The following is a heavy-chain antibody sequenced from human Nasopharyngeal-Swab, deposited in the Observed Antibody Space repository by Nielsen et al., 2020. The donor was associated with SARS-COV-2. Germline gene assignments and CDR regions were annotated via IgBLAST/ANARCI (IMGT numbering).Heavy chain of an antibody. V-gene: IGHV4-4*02. Sequence: WVRQPPGKGLEWIGEIYHSGSTNYNPSLKSRVTISVDKSKNQFSLKLSSVTAADTAVYYCARVRGIAAAGIIHYFDYWGQGTLVTVSS. CDR3: ARVRGIAAAGIIHYFDY. CDR2: IYHSGST. J-gene: IGHJ4*02. D-gene: IGHD6-13*01.